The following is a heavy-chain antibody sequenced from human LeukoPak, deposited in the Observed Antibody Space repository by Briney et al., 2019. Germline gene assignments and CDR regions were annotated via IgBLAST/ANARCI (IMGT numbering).Heavy chain of an antibody. Sequence: ASVKVSCKASGYTFTGYYMHWVRQAPGQGLERMGWINPNSGGTNYAQKFQGRVTMTRDTSISTAYMELSRLRSDDTAVYYCARSYCSSTSCYLYYYYMDVWGKGTTVTVSS. CDR3: ARSYCSSTSCYLYYYYMDV. J-gene: IGHJ6*03. CDR2: INPNSGGT. D-gene: IGHD2-2*01. V-gene: IGHV1-2*02. CDR1: GYTFTGYY.